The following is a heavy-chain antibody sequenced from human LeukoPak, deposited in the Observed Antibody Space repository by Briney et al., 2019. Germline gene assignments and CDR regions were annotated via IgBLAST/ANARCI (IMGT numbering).Heavy chain of an antibody. D-gene: IGHD3-10*01. CDR2: IYYSGST. CDR1: GGSISSSSYY. CDR3: ARGSNYYGSGSAYYYYMDV. Sequence: SETLSLTXTVSGGSISSSSYYWGWIRQPPGKGLEWIGSIYYSGSTYYNPSLKSRVTISVDTSKNQFSLKLSSVTAADTAVYYCARGSNYYGSGSAYYYYMDVWGKGTTVTVSS. J-gene: IGHJ6*03. V-gene: IGHV4-39*07.